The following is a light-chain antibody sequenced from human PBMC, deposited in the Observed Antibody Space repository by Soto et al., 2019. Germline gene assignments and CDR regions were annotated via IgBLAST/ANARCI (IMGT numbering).Light chain of an antibody. CDR1: QSLLHSNGYNY. J-gene: IGKJ1*01. Sequence: DIVMTQSPLSLPVTPGEPASISCRSSQSLLHSNGYNYLDWYLQKPGQSPQLLIYLGSNRASGVPDRFSGSGSGTDFALKISRGEAEDVGLYYCMQALQAPLTFGQGTKVEIK. CDR3: MQALQAPLT. V-gene: IGKV2-28*01. CDR2: LGS.